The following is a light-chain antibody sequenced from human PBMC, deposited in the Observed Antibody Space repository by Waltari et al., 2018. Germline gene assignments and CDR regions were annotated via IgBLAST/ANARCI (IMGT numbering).Light chain of an antibody. CDR1: QSVGSK. Sequence: EIVMTQSPATLSVSPGERATLSCRASQSVGSKLAWYQQKPGQAPRLLIYGASTRATGIPARFSGSGSGTEFTLTISSLQSEDFAVYCCHQYNNWPRTFGQGTKVEIK. CDR3: HQYNNWPRT. CDR2: GAS. V-gene: IGKV3-15*01. J-gene: IGKJ1*01.